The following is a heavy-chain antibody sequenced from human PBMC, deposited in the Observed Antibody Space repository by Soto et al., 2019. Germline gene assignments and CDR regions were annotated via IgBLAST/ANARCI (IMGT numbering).Heavy chain of an antibody. CDR3: ARHYIISIFPG. D-gene: IGHD3-3*01. J-gene: IGHJ4*02. Sequence: PSETLSLTCTVSGVSISSSSYYWGWIRQPPGKGLEWIGSIYYSGSTYYNPSLKSRVTIPVDTSNNQFSLQLSSVTAADTAVYYCARHYIISIFPGWGQGTRVTVSS. V-gene: IGHV4-39*01. CDR2: IYYSGST. CDR1: GVSISSSSYY.